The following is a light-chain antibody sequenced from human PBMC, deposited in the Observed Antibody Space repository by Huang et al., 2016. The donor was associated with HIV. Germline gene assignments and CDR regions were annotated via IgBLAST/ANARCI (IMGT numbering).Light chain of an antibody. CDR2: DAS. J-gene: IGKJ2*01. CDR3: QQYDNVPYT. V-gene: IGKV1-33*01. CDR1: QDISNY. Sequence: DIQLTQSPSSLSASVGDRVTITCQASQDISNYLNWYQQRPGKAPKLLIYDASSLEKGVPSRFSGGGSGTDFTFTISSLQPEDIATYYCQQYDNVPYTFGQGTKLEIK.